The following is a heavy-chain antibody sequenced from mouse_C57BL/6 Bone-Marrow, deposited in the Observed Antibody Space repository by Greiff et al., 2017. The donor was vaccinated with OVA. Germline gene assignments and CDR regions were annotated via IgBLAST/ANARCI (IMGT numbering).Heavy chain of an antibody. CDR3: VRAPPYHGNDGGGYARDY. D-gene: IGHD2-2*01. Sequence: EAGGGLVQPKGSLKLSCAASGFTFNTYAMHWVRQAPGKGLEWVARIRSKSSNYATYYADSVQDRFTISRDDSQSMLYLQMNNLKTEDTAMYYCVRAPPYHGNDGGGYARDYWGQGTSVTVSS. V-gene: IGHV10-3*01. CDR2: IRSKSSNYAT. J-gene: IGHJ4*01. CDR1: GFTFNTYA.